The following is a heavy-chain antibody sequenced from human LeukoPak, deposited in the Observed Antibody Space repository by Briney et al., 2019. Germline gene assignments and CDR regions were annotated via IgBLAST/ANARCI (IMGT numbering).Heavy chain of an antibody. J-gene: IGHJ4*02. CDR2: ISFDGSNT. Sequence: GGPLRLSCAASGFAFSSCGMHWVRKAPGKGRKWVAFISFDGSNTYSADSVKGRFTISRDNFKNTLFLQMNTLRAEDTAIYYCVKSVSTGLGVIDFWGQGTLVTVSS. CDR1: GFAFSSCG. D-gene: IGHD3-9*01. CDR3: VKSVSTGLGVIDF. V-gene: IGHV3-30*18.